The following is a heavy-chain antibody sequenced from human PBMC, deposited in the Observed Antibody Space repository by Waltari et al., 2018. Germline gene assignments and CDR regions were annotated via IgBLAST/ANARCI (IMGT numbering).Heavy chain of an antibody. Sequence: EVQLVESGGGLIQPGGSLRLHCGASGFTFSTYWMPWVRQVTGKGLVWVSRIDTHGSRTDYADSVKGRFTISRDNAKNTLYLQMNSLRVEDTALYYCARDLGGSGSDWGQGTLVTVSS. CDR2: IDTHGSRT. J-gene: IGHJ4*02. CDR3: ARDLGGSGSD. V-gene: IGHV3-74*01. D-gene: IGHD1-26*01. CDR1: GFTFSTYW.